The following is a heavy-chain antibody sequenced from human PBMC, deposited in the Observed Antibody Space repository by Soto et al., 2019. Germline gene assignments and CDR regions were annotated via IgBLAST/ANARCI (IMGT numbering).Heavy chain of an antibody. CDR3: AREGGDGIDY. CDR2: IYYSGST. J-gene: IGHJ4*02. CDR1: GCSIRSGSHY. V-gene: IGHV4-31*03. Sequence: SETLSLTCTVSGCSIRSGSHYWSWIRQHPGKGLEWIGYIYYSGSTYYNPSLKSRITISISTSKNQFSLILTSVTAADTAVYYCAREGGDGIDYWGQGTLVTVSS. D-gene: IGHD2-21*01.